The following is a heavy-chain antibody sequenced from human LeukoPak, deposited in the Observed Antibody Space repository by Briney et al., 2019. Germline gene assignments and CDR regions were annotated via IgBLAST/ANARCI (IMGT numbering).Heavy chain of an antibody. D-gene: IGHD2-8*01. CDR3: ASPMVYDTYYYYHGMDV. V-gene: IGHV1-69*13. CDR2: IIPIFGTS. CDR1: GGTFSGYA. Sequence: SVTVSCTAPGGTFSGYAINWVRQAPGQGLEWMGGIIPIFGTSNYAQRFQGRVTISADESMSTAYMELSSLRSEDTAVYYCASPMVYDTYYYYHGMDVWGQGTTVTVSS. J-gene: IGHJ6*02.